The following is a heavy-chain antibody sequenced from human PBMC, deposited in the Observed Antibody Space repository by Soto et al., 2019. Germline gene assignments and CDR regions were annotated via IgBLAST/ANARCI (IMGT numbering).Heavy chain of an antibody. CDR1: GGTFSSYA. Sequence: QVQLVQSGAEVKKPGSSVKVSCKASGGTFSSYAISWVRQAPGQGLEWMGGIIPIYGTANYAQKFQGRVTITADESTSTAYMELSSLRSEDTAVYYCARDRPALLLTYYGMDVWGQGTTVNVSS. V-gene: IGHV1-69*01. CDR3: ARDRPALLLTYYGMDV. J-gene: IGHJ6*02. D-gene: IGHD2-15*01. CDR2: IIPIYGTA.